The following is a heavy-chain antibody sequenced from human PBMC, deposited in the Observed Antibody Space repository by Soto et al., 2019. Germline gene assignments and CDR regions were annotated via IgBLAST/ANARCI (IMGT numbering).Heavy chain of an antibody. CDR3: ARREKTLAFDI. Sequence: SETLSLTCAVYGGSFSGYYWSWIRQPPGKGLEWIGEINHSGSTNYNPSLKSRVTISVDTSKNQFSLKLSSVTAADTAVYYCARREKTLAFDIWGQGTMVTVSS. J-gene: IGHJ3*02. V-gene: IGHV4-34*01. CDR1: GGSFSGYY. CDR2: INHSGST.